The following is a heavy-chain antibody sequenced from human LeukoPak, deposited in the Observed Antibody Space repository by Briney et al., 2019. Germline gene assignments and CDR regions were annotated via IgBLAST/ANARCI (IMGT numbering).Heavy chain of an antibody. J-gene: IGHJ4*02. Sequence: GGSLRLSRAASGFTFSSHGMNWVRQAPGKGLEWVSGIIPSGHTTYYAASVRGRFTISRDNSRNTLYLQMNSLRAEDTAVYYCAKDDRWLQFCCWGQGTLVTVSA. CDR1: GFTFSSHG. CDR2: IIPSGHTT. V-gene: IGHV3-23*01. D-gene: IGHD5-24*01. CDR3: AKDDRWLQFCC.